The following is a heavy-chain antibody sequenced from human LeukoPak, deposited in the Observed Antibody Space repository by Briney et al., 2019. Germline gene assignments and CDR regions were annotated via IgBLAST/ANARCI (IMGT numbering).Heavy chain of an antibody. CDR1: GFTFYNFG. D-gene: IGHD4-17*01. CDR2: ISGSGGDT. Sequence: GGSLRLSCATSGFTFYNFGMTWVRQAPGKGLEWVSSISGSGGDTYYADSVRGRFIISRDNSRNTLFLQVSSVRAEDTAVYYCAKDPTHTGTGYYFDYWGQGTLVTVSS. CDR3: AKDPTHTGTGYYFDY. V-gene: IGHV3-23*01. J-gene: IGHJ4*02.